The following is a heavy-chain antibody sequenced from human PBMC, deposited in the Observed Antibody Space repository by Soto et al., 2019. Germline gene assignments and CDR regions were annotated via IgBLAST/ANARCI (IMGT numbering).Heavy chain of an antibody. CDR1: GYTFTSYG. CDR3: ARVSAGVSDYVPGSHTPYDY. J-gene: IGHJ4*02. V-gene: IGHV1-18*04. Sequence: QVQLVQSGAEVKKPGASVKVSCKASGYTFTSYGISWVRQAPGQGLEWMGWISAYNGNTNYAQKLQGRVTMTTDTDTSTAYMELSSLSSDDTVVYYCARVSAGVSDYVPGSHTPYDYGGQGTLVTVAA. CDR2: ISAYNGNT. D-gene: IGHD3-10*02.